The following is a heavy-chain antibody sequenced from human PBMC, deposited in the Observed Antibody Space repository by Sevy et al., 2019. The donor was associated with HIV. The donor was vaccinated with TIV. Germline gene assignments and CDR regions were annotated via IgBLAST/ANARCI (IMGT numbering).Heavy chain of an antibody. Sequence: GGSLRLSCEVSGSTFKNHGMHWVRQAPGKGLEWLAAIRSDDTAVDYAASVKGRFTISRDIFKNTLYLQMNSLRVEDTAVYYCAKWSGDDPLYYCDFWGQGTLVTVSS. CDR2: IRSDDTAV. CDR1: GSTFKNHG. V-gene: IGHV3-30*02. J-gene: IGHJ4*02. D-gene: IGHD3-3*01. CDR3: AKWSGDDPLYYCDF.